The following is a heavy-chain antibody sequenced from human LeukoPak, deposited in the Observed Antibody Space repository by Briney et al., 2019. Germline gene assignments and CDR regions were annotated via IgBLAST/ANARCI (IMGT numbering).Heavy chain of an antibody. CDR2: IYYSGST. CDR3: AREKVGATGAFDI. Sequence: PSETLSLTCTVSGGSISSYYWSWIRQPPGKGLEWIGYIYYSGSTNYNPSLKSRVTISVDTSENQFSLKLSSVTAADTAVYYCAREKVGATGAFDIWGQGTMVTVSS. J-gene: IGHJ3*02. CDR1: GGSISSYY. D-gene: IGHD1-26*01. V-gene: IGHV4-59*01.